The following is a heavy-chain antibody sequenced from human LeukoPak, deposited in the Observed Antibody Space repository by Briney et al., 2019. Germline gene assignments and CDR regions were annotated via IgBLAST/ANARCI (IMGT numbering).Heavy chain of an antibody. CDR2: IYPGDSNT. Sequence: GESLKISCKGSGYSFTSHWIAWVRQMPGKGLEWMGIIYPGDSNTRYSPSFQGQVTISADKSISTAYLQWSSLKASDTAMYYCARHFSNRDGYNWVDYWGQGTLVTVSS. CDR1: GYSFTSHW. D-gene: IGHD5-24*01. CDR3: ARHFSNRDGYNWVDY. V-gene: IGHV5-51*01. J-gene: IGHJ4*02.